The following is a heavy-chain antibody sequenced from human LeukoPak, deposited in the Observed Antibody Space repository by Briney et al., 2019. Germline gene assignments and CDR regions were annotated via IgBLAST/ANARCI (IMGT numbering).Heavy chain of an antibody. CDR3: AKDAYRIVVVPAAYDY. CDR2: ISGSGGST. CDR1: GFTFSSYA. Sequence: GGSLRLSCAASGFTFSSYAMSWVRQAPGKGLEWVSAISGSGGSTYYADSVKGRFTISRDNSKNTLYLQMNSLRVEDTAVYYCAKDAYRIVVVPAAYDYWGQGTLVTVSS. J-gene: IGHJ4*02. V-gene: IGHV3-23*01. D-gene: IGHD2-2*01.